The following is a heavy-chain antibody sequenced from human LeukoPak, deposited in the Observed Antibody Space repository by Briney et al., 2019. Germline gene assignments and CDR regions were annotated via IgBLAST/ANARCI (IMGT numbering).Heavy chain of an antibody. J-gene: IGHJ5*02. CDR2: INSDGSST. V-gene: IGHV3-74*01. Sequence: GGSLRLSCAASGFTFSSYWMHWVRQAPGKGLVWVSRINSDGSSTSYADSVKGRFTISRDNAKNTLYLQMNSLRAEDTAVYYCARVRYGSGSFNWFDPWGQGTLVTVSS. D-gene: IGHD3-10*01. CDR3: ARVRYGSGSFNWFDP. CDR1: GFTFSSYW.